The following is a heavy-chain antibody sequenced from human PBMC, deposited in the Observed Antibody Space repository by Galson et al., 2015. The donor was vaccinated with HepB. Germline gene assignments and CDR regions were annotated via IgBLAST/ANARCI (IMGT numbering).Heavy chain of an antibody. J-gene: IGHJ5*02. D-gene: IGHD6-13*01. CDR2: ISSSSSYI. CDR1: GFTFSSYS. CDR3: ARDPGIAAAASLWWFDP. V-gene: IGHV3-21*01. Sequence: SLRLSCAASGFTFSSYSMNWVRQAPGKGLEWVSSISSSSSYIYYADSVKGRFTISRDNAKNSLYLQMNSLRAEDTAVYYCARDPGIAAAASLWWFDPWGQGTLVTVSS.